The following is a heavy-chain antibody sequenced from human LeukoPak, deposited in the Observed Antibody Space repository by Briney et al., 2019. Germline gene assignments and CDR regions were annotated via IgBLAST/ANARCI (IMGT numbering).Heavy chain of an antibody. CDR3: GRDFRMTMVDY. CDR1: NGFDSYY. CDR2: IYHSGST. D-gene: IGHD4/OR15-4a*01. V-gene: IGHV4-39*07. Sequence: SETLSLTCAVYNGFDSYYMTIVRQPPGKGLEWIGSIYHSGSTYYNPSLKSRVTISVDTSKNQFSLKLSSVTAADTAVYYCGRDFRMTMVDYWGQGILVTVSS. J-gene: IGHJ4*02.